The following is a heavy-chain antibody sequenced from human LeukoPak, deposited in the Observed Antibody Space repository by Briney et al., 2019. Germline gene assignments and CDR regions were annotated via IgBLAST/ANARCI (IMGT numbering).Heavy chain of an antibody. J-gene: IGHJ6*03. CDR2: IIPIFGTA. D-gene: IGHD5/OR15-5a*01. CDR1: GGTFSSYA. Sequence: SVKVSCKASGGTFSSYAISWVRQAPGQGLEWMGGIIPIFGTANYAQKFQGRVTITADESTSTAYMELSRLTSDDTAVYYCARGGLPIYYYYMDVWGKGTTVTVSS. CDR3: ARGGLPIYYYYMDV. V-gene: IGHV1-69*13.